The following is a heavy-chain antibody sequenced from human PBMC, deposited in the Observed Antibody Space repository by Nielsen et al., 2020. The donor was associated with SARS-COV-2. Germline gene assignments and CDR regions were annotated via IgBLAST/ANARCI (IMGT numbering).Heavy chain of an antibody. J-gene: IGHJ4*02. V-gene: IGHV3-74*01. Sequence: GGSLRLSCAASGFTFSSYWMHWVRQAPGKGLVWVSRINSGGSSTSYADSVKGRFTISRDNAKNTLYLQINSLRAEDTAVYYCARDPGWLQFDCWGQGTLVTVSS. D-gene: IGHD5-24*01. CDR2: INSGGSST. CDR3: ARDPGWLQFDC. CDR1: GFTFSSYW.